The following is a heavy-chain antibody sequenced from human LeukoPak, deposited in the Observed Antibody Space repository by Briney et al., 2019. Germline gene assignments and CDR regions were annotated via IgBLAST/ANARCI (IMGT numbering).Heavy chain of an antibody. CDR2: INQGGRT. J-gene: IGHJ6*03. CDR1: GGSFSDYL. CDR3: ARGKRVWFGELMTSFSYFYIDV. V-gene: IGHV4-34*01. Sequence: SETLSLTCAVNGGSFSDYLWTWIRQSPGKGLEWIGEINQGGRTNFNPSLKSRVTNSADRSKYHFSLTLRSVTAADTAVYYCARGKRVWFGELMTSFSYFYIDVWGRGTTVIVSS. D-gene: IGHD3-10*01.